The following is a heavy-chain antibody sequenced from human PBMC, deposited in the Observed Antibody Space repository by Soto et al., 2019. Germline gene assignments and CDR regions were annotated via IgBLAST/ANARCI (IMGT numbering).Heavy chain of an antibody. Sequence: QVQLQQWGAGLLKPSETLSLTCAVYGGSFSGYYWSWIRQPPGKGLEWIGEINHSGSTNYNPSLKSRLTISVDASKTQFSLELGSVTAADTAVYYWARGRPVLLGSGESASFDSWGQGTLVTVSS. CDR2: INHSGST. J-gene: IGHJ4*02. CDR1: GGSFSGYY. V-gene: IGHV4-34*01. D-gene: IGHD3-10*01. CDR3: ARGRPVLLGSGESASFDS.